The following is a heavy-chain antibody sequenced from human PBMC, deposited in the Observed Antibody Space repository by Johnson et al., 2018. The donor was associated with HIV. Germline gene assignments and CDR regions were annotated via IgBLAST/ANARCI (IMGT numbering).Heavy chain of an antibody. CDR1: GITVGTNY. J-gene: IGHJ3*02. V-gene: IGHV3-66*01. D-gene: IGHD2-15*01. CDR3: ARIKRSLLWYDAFDI. CDR2: IYSGGST. Sequence: EVQLVESGGGLVQPGGSLRLSCAASGITVGTNYMSWVRQAPGKGLEWVSVIYSGGSTYYADSVKGRFTISRDNSKNTLYLQMNSLRAEDTAVYYCARIKRSLLWYDAFDIWGRGTKVTVSS.